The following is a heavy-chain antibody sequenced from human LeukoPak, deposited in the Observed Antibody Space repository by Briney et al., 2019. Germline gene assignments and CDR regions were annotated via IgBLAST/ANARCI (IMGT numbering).Heavy chain of an antibody. J-gene: IGHJ4*02. D-gene: IGHD6-19*01. CDR1: GFTFYDFG. Sequence: GSLRLSWAASGFTFYDFGINWVRQTPGKGLEWVSGINWNGGSTGYADSVKGRFTISRDNAKNSLYLQMNSLRAEDTALYYCARSDSSGWSYWGQGTLVTVSS. CDR2: INWNGGST. CDR3: ARSDSSGWSY. V-gene: IGHV3-20*04.